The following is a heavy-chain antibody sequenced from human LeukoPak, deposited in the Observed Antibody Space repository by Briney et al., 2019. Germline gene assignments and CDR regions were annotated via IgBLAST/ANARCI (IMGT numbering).Heavy chain of an antibody. CDR2: IYYSGST. Sequence: PSETLSLTCTVSGGSISSSSYYWGWIRQPPGKGLECIVSIYYSGSTYYNPSLKSRVTISVDTSKNQFSLKLSSVTAADTAVYYCARVRGRIAARCYFDYWGQGTLVTVSS. J-gene: IGHJ4*02. V-gene: IGHV4-39*07. CDR3: ARVRGRIAARCYFDY. CDR1: GGSISSSSYY. D-gene: IGHD6-6*01.